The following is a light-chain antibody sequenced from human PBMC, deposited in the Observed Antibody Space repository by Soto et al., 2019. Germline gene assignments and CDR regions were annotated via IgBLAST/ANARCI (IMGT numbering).Light chain of an antibody. CDR2: AVS. CDR3: ISYTDRQSYL. V-gene: IGLV2-14*01. Sequence: QSVLTQPASVSGSPGQSITISCTGTSSDVGAYKYVSWYQQHPGKAPKLIIYAVSDRPPGVSDRFSGSKSGITASLTISGLQTEDEADYYCISYTDRQSYLFGTGTKVTV. CDR1: SSDVGAYKY. J-gene: IGLJ1*01.